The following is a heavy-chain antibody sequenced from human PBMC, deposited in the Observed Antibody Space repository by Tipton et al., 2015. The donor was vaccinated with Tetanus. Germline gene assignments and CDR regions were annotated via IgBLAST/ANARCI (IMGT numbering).Heavy chain of an antibody. V-gene: IGHV4-59*01. Sequence: TLSLTCTVSGGSISSYYWSWIRQPPGKGLEWIGYIYYSGSTNYNPSLKSRVTISVDTSKNQFSLKLSSVTAADTAVYYCARQRVADYYYDSSGYTPRSGWFDPWGQGTLVTVSS. J-gene: IGHJ5*02. CDR3: ARQRVADYYYDSSGYTPRSGWFDP. CDR1: GGSISSYY. CDR2: IYYSGST. D-gene: IGHD3-22*01.